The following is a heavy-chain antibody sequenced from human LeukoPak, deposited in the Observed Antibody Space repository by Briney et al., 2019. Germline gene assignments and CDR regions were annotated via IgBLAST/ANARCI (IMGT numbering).Heavy chain of an antibody. V-gene: IGHV4-34*01. CDR1: GGSFSGYY. CDR3: ARGRYSYGLGPPRYYYYGMDV. CDR2: INHSGST. J-gene: IGHJ6*02. Sequence: SETLSLTCAVYGGSFSGYYWSWIRQPPGKELEWIGEINHSGSTNYNPSLKSRVTISVDTSKNQFSLKLSSVTAADTAVYYCARGRYSYGLGPPRYYYYGMDVWGQGTTVTVSS. D-gene: IGHD5-18*01.